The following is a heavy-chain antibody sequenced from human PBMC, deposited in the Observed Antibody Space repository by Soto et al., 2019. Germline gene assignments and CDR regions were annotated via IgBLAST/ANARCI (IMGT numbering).Heavy chain of an antibody. J-gene: IGHJ4*02. V-gene: IGHV1-46*01. CDR1: GYTFTSYY. CDR3: ARFKYPNMIVVVLLDD. D-gene: IGHD3-22*01. Sequence: GASAKVSCKASGYTFTSYYMHWVRQAPGQGLEWMGIINPSGGSTSYAQRFQGRVTVTRDTSTSTVYMELSSLRSEDTAVYYCARFKYPNMIVVVLLDDWGQGTLVTVSS. CDR2: INPSGGST.